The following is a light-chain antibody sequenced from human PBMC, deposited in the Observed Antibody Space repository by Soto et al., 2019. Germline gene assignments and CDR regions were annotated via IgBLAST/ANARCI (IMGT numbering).Light chain of an antibody. CDR3: SSYGASSTL. CDR2: DVS. J-gene: IGLJ2*01. V-gene: IGLV2-14*03. Sequence: QSALTQPASVSGSPGQSITICCTGSTSDIGGYNYVSWYQQHPGKAPKLLIYDVSYRPSGISDRFSGSKSGNTASLTISGLQPEDEADYYCSSYGASSTLFGGGTKLTVL. CDR1: TSDIGGYNY.